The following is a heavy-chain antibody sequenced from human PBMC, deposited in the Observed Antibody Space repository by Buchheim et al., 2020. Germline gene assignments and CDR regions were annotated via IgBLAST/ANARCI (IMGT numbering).Heavy chain of an antibody. Sequence: EVQLVESGGGLVQPGGSLRLSCAASGITFSNSWMDLVRQAPGKGLVWVSRMNVYGSSIIYPASVKGRFTMSRDNAKHTLFLQMNSLRGEDTAVYYCARRRDGSGYYYSWGQGTL. D-gene: IGHD3-22*01. V-gene: IGHV3-74*01. CDR2: MNVYGSSI. CDR3: ARRRDGSGYYYS. CDR1: GITFSNSW. J-gene: IGHJ4*02.